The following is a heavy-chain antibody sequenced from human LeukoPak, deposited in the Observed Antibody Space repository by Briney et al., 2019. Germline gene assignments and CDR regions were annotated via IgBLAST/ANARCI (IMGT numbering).Heavy chain of an antibody. CDR1: GFTFSSYA. CDR3: AKLVGGSGWYYYYYCMDV. CDR2: ISGSGGST. Sequence: GGSLRLSCATSGFTFSSYAMSWVRQAPGKGLEWVSAISGSGGSTYYADSVKGRFTISRDNSKNTLYLQMNSLRAEDTAVYYCAKLVGGSGWYYYYYCMDVWGQGTTVAVSS. D-gene: IGHD6-19*01. V-gene: IGHV3-23*01. J-gene: IGHJ6*02.